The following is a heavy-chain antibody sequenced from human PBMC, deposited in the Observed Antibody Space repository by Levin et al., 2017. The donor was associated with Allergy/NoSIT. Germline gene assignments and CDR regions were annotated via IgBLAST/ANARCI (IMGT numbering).Heavy chain of an antibody. J-gene: IGHJ4*02. D-gene: IGHD6-6*01. CDR1: GFTFSNSW. CDR2: IKEDGSQK. V-gene: IGHV3-7*02. CDR3: AKSGRATASEYYYFDY. Sequence: GGSLRLSCAASGFTFSNSWMSWVRQAPGKGLEWVANIKEDGSQKYYVDSVKGRFTISRDSAKNSLYLQMNSLRVEDTAVYFCAKSGRATASEYYYFDYWGQGTLVAVSS.